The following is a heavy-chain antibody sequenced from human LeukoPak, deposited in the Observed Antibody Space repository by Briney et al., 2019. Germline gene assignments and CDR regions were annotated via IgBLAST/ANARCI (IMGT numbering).Heavy chain of an antibody. D-gene: IGHD6-13*01. V-gene: IGHV3-30-3*01. CDR1: GFTFSSYA. CDR3: ARDGGIAADFDY. J-gene: IGHJ4*02. CDR2: ISYDGSNK. Sequence: EGSLRLSCAASGFTFSSYAMHWVRQAPGKGLEWVAVISYDGSNKYYADSVKGRFTISRDNSKNTLYLQMNSLRAEDTAVYYCARDGGIAADFDYWGQGTLVTVSS.